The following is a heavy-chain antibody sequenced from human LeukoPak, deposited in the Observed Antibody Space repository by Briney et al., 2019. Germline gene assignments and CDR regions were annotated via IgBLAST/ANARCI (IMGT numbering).Heavy chain of an antibody. CDR1: GGTFSSYA. Sequence: GASVKVSCKASGGTFSSYAISWVRQAPGQGLAWMGWISAYNGNTNYAQKLQGRVTMTTDTSTSTAYMELRSLRSDDTAVYYCARFTYYYYYYMDVWGKGTTVTSSS. CDR3: ARFTYYYYYYMDV. J-gene: IGHJ6*03. V-gene: IGHV1-18*01. CDR2: ISAYNGNT.